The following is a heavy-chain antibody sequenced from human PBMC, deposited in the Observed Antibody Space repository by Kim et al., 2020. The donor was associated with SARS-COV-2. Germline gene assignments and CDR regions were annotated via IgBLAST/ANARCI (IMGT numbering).Heavy chain of an antibody. Sequence: GGSLRLSCATSGFVFAEYWMRWVRQAPGKALEWVAIIAEPGGAIWHVHSVEGRFAISRDNLKSTLFLQMNRLSADDTAAYFCARGRGGGNCDACGQG. CDR3: ARGRGGGNCDA. D-gene: IGHD1-7*01. V-gene: IGHV3-7*01. CDR1: GFVFAEYW. CDR2: IAEPGGAI. J-gene: IGHJ5*01.